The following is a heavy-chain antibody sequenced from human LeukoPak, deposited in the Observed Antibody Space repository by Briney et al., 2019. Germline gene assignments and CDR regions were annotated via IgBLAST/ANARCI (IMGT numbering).Heavy chain of an antibody. J-gene: IGHJ4*02. CDR3: ARDAYYDSSGCFDY. CDR2: ISYDGSNK. CDR1: GFTFSSYA. Sequence: GGSLRLSCAASGFTFSSYAMHWVRQAPGKGLEWVAVISYDGSNKYYADSVKGRFTISRDNSKNTLYLQMNSLRAEDTAVYYCARDAYYDSSGCFDYWGQGTLVTVSS. V-gene: IGHV3-30-3*01. D-gene: IGHD3-22*01.